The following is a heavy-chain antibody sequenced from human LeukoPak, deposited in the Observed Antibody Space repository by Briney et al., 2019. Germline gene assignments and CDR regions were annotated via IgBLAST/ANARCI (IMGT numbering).Heavy chain of an antibody. CDR3: AKVAVVLNYFDY. J-gene: IGHJ4*02. V-gene: IGHV3-69-1*01. Sequence: GGSLRLSCAASGFTFSDYYMNWVRQAPGKGLEWVSSISSSSTMYYADSVKGRFTISRDNAKNSLYLQMNSLRAEDTAVYYCAKVAVVLNYFDYWGQGTLVTVSS. CDR1: GFTFSDYY. D-gene: IGHD6-19*01. CDR2: ISSSSTM.